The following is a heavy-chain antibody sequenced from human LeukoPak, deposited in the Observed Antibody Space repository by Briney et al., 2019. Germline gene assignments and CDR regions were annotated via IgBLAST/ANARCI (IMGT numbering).Heavy chain of an antibody. CDR3: ARDRSGLNYFDY. J-gene: IGHJ4*02. Sequence: SETLSLTCTVSGGSIGSYYWSWIRQPPGKGLEWIGYIYYSGSTNYNPSLKSRVTISVDTSKNQFSLKLSSVTAADTAVYYCARDRSGLNYFDYWGQGTLVTVSS. D-gene: IGHD6-19*01. V-gene: IGHV4-59*01. CDR1: GGSIGSYY. CDR2: IYYSGST.